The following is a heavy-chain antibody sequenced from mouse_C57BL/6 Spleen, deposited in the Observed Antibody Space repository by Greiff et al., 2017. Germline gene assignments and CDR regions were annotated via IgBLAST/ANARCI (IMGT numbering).Heavy chain of an antibody. Sequence: EVQLQQSGAELVQPGASVKLSCTASGFNIKDYYMHWVKQRTEQGLEWIGRIGPEDGETTYAPQFQGKATITADTSSNTAYLQLSSLTSEDTAVYYCARSGYWGQGTTLTVSS. CDR2: IGPEDGET. D-gene: IGHD3-1*01. V-gene: IGHV14-2*01. CDR3: ARSGY. J-gene: IGHJ2*01. CDR1: GFNIKDYY.